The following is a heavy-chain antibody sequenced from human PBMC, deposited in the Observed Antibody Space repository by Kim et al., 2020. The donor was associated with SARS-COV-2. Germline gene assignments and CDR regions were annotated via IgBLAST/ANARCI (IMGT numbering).Heavy chain of an antibody. CDR3: ARGALWFGELLGWFDP. CDR2: MNPNSGNT. CDR1: GYTFTSYD. Sequence: ASVKVSCKASGYTFTSYDINWVRQATGQGLEWMGWMNPNSGNTGYAQKFQGRVTMTRNTSISTAYMELSSLRSEDTAVYYCARGALWFGELLGWFDPWGQGTLVTVSS. J-gene: IGHJ5*02. V-gene: IGHV1-8*01. D-gene: IGHD3-10*01.